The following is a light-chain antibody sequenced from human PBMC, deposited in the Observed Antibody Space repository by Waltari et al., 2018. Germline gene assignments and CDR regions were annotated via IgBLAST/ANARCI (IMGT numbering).Light chain of an antibody. CDR2: DAS. J-gene: IGLJ2*01. V-gene: IGLV2-14*01. Sequence: QSALTQPASVSGSPGQSITISCTGTSSDVGGYNYVSGYQQHPGKAPKLLIYDASKRPSGVSTRFSGSKSGNTASLTISGLQAEDEADYYCSSYTSSSTLVFGGGTKLTVL. CDR1: SSDVGGYNY. CDR3: SSYTSSSTLV.